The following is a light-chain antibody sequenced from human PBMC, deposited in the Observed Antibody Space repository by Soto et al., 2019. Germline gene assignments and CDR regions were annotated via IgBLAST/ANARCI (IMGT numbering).Light chain of an antibody. CDR3: KQSYSSQWT. CDR2: AAS. V-gene: IGKV1-39*01. CDR1: RSISRY. J-gene: IGKJ1*01. Sequence: DIQMTQSPSSLSASVGDRVNMTCRASRSISRYLSWYQQKPGKAPNLLIYAASSLQSGVPSRSSGAGSGTDFTLTIGNLHPEDFAIYYCKQSYSSQWTFGQGTKVEI.